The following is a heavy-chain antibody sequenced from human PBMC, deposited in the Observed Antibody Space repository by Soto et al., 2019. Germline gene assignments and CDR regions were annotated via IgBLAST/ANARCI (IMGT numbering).Heavy chain of an antibody. J-gene: IGHJ6*02. CDR3: ARRTAAGTGMDV. Sequence: VQLVESGGGLVKPGGSLRLSCAASGFTFSSYSMNWVRQAPGKGLEWVSSISSSSSYIYYADSVKGRFTISRDNAKNSLYLQMNSLRAEDTAVYYCARRTAAGTGMDVWGQGTTVTVSS. CDR2: ISSSSSYI. CDR1: GFTFSSYS. D-gene: IGHD6-13*01. V-gene: IGHV3-21*01.